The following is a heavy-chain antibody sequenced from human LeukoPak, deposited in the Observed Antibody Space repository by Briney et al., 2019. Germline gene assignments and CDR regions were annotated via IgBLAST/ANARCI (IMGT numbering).Heavy chain of an antibody. Sequence: SETLSLTCAVYGGSFSGYYWSWIRQPPGKGLEWIGEINHSGSTNYNPSLKSRVTISVDTSKNQFSLKLGSVTAADTAVYYCARGSVTAAVRYWGQGTLVTVSS. J-gene: IGHJ4*02. CDR2: INHSGST. D-gene: IGHD6-13*01. V-gene: IGHV4-34*01. CDR1: GGSFSGYY. CDR3: ARGSVTAAVRY.